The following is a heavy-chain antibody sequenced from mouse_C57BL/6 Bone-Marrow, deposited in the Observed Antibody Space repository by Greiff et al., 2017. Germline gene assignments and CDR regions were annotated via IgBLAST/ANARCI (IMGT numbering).Heavy chain of an antibody. J-gene: IGHJ3*01. V-gene: IGHV1-63*01. CDR2: INPGGGST. D-gene: IGHD2-3*01. CDR1: GYTFTTYW. CDR3: ARSWGYSSFAY. Sequence: VKVVESGAELVRPGTSVKMSCKASGYTFTTYWMGWVKQRPGHGLEWIGDINPGGGSTNYNEKFKGKATLTADKSSSTAYMQISSRTSEDSAIYYCARSWGYSSFAYWGKGTLVTVSA.